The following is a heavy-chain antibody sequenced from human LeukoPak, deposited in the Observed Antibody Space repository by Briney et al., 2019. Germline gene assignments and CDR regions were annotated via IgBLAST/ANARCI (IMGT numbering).Heavy chain of an antibody. D-gene: IGHD3-22*01. V-gene: IGHV3-23*01. CDR3: ANDLRNYYDSSVLS. CDR1: GFTFNNYA. Sequence: GGSLRLSCAASGFTFNNYAMTWVRQSPGKGLEWVSTIGGSGTTTYYADSVRGRFTISRDNSKTTLYLQLDNLRAEDTALYYCANDLRNYYDSSVLSWGQGTLVTVSS. J-gene: IGHJ5*02. CDR2: IGGSGTTT.